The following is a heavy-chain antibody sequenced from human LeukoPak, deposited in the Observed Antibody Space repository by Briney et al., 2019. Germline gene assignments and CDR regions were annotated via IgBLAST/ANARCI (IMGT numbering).Heavy chain of an antibody. J-gene: IGHJ6*03. Sequence: PGGSLRLSCAASGFTFSSYSMNWVRQAPGKGLEWVSSISSSSSYIYYADSVKGRFTISRDNAKNSLYLQMNSLRAEDTAVYYCARDALWSGYYYYYYYYYMDVWGKGTTVTVSS. V-gene: IGHV3-21*01. CDR2: ISSSSSYI. CDR1: GFTFSSYS. CDR3: ARDALWSGYYYYYYYYYMDV. D-gene: IGHD3-3*01.